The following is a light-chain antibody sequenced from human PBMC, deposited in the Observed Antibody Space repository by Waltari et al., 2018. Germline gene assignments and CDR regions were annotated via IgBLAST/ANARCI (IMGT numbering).Light chain of an antibody. CDR3: QQYYSLPWA. J-gene: IGKJ1*01. CDR1: QSISNW. Sequence: DIQMTQSPSNLSASVGDRVIITCRASQSISNWLAWYQQKPGEAPKLLIYKASSLESGVPSRFSGSGSGTEFTLTISSLQAEDVAVYYCQQYYSLPWAFGQGTKVEIK. V-gene: IGKV1-5*03. CDR2: KAS.